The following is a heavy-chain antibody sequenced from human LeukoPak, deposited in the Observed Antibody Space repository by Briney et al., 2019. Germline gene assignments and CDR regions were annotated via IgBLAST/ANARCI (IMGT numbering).Heavy chain of an antibody. CDR1: GGSISSNF. CDR3: ARELEVAADWGWFDP. J-gene: IGHJ5*02. V-gene: IGHV4-59*01. CDR2: VYYSGST. D-gene: IGHD6-19*01. Sequence: PSETLSLTCTVSGGSISSNFWSWIRQPPGKGLEWIGYVYYSGSTNYNPSLKSRVTISVDTSKNQFSLKLSAVTAADTAVYYCARELEVAADWGWFDPWGQGTLVTVSS.